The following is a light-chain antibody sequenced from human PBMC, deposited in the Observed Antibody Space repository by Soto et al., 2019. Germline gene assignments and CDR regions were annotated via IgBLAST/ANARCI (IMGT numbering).Light chain of an antibody. CDR2: GAS. J-gene: IGKJ5*01. Sequence: EIVLTQSPGTLSLSPGERATLSCRASQSVSSSYLAWYQQKPGQAPRLLFYGASTGATGLPARFSGSGSGTEFTLTISRLEPEDFALYYCQQYGSSPISFGQGTRLEIK. CDR1: QSVSSSY. V-gene: IGKV3-20*01. CDR3: QQYGSSPIS.